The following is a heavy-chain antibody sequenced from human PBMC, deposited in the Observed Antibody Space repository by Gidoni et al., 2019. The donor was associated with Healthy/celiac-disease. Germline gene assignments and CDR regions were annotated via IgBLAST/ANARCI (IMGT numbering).Heavy chain of an antibody. D-gene: IGHD6-19*01. V-gene: IGHV3-30-3*01. Sequence: QVQLVESGGGVVQPGRSLRLSCAASGFTFSSYAMHWVRQAPGKGLEWVAVISYDGSNKYYADSVKGRFTISRDNSKNTLYLQMNSLRAEDTAVYYCARDVRSGWYFGYFQHWGQGTLVTVSS. J-gene: IGHJ1*01. CDR1: GFTFSSYA. CDR2: ISYDGSNK. CDR3: ARDVRSGWYFGYFQH.